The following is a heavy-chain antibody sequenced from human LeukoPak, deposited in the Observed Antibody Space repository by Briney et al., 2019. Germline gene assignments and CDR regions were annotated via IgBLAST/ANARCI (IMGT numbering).Heavy chain of an antibody. Sequence: GRSLRLSCAASGFTFDDYAMHWVRQAPGKGLEWVSGINWNSGSIGYADSVKGRFTISRDNAKSSLYLQMNSLRAEDTALYYCAKDSGWHYYDSSGYKDYWGQGTLVTVSS. CDR1: GFTFDDYA. J-gene: IGHJ4*02. D-gene: IGHD3-22*01. CDR2: INWNSGSI. CDR3: AKDSGWHYYDSSGYKDY. V-gene: IGHV3-9*01.